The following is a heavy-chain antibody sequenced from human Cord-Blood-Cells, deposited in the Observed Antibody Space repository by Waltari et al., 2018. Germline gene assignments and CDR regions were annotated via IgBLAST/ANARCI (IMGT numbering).Heavy chain of an antibody. V-gene: IGHV4-39*07. Sequence: QLQLQESGPGLVKPSETLSLTCTVSGGSISSSSYYWGWIRQSPGKGLEWIGSIYYSGSTYYNPSLKSRVTISVDTSKNQFSLKLSSVTAADTAVYYCARDPKGPWGQGTLVTVSS. J-gene: IGHJ5*02. CDR1: GGSISSSSYY. CDR2: IYYSGST. CDR3: ARDPKGP.